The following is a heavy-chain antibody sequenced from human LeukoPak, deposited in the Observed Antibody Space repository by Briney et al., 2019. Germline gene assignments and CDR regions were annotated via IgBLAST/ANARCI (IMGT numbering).Heavy chain of an antibody. D-gene: IGHD3-10*01. J-gene: IGHJ6*03. CDR3: ARGAGRRSGSYYNNYYYYYMDV. V-gene: IGHV1-2*02. CDR2: INPKNAGT. Sequence: ASVKVSCKASGYTFTGYYMHWVRQAPGQGLEWMGWINPKNAGTNYAQKFQGRVTMTRDTSTGTAYMELSRLRSDDAAVYYCARGAGRRSGSYYNNYYYYYMDVWGKGTTVTISS. CDR1: GYTFTGYY.